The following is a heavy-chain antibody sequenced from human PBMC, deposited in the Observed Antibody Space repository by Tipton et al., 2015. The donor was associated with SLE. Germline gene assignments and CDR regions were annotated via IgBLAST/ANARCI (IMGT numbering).Heavy chain of an antibody. V-gene: IGHV3-53*04. CDR3: ARVGGGSSWYGWFDP. CDR1: GFTVSSNY. CDR2: IYSGGST. D-gene: IGHD6-13*01. J-gene: IGHJ5*02. Sequence: SLRLSCAASGFTVSSNYMSWVRQAPGKGLEWVSVIYSGGSTYYADPVKGRFTISRHNSKNTLYLQMNSLRAEDTAVYYCARVGGGSSWYGWFDPWGQGTLVTVSS.